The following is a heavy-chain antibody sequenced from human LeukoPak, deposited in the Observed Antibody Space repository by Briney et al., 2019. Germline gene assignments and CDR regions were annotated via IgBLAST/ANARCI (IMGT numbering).Heavy chain of an antibody. CDR3: TRDYYGSGSSRFDY. V-gene: IGHV3-49*03. CDR1: GFTFGDYA. J-gene: IGHJ4*02. D-gene: IGHD3-10*01. Sequence: GGSLRLSCTASGFTFGDYAMSWFRQAPGKGLEWVGFIRSKAYGGTTEYAASVKGRFTISRDDFKSIAYLQMNSLKTEDTAVYYCTRDYYGSGSSRFDYWGQGTLVTVSS. CDR2: IRSKAYGGTT.